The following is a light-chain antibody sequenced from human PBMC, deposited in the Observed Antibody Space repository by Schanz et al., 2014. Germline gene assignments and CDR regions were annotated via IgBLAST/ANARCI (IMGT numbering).Light chain of an antibody. CDR1: QSVGSN. V-gene: IGKV3-15*01. CDR3: QQRSNWPPLT. CDR2: GAS. Sequence: EIVMTQSPATLSVSPGERATLSCRASQSVGSNLAWYQQKPGQAPRLLLFGASTRATGIPARFSGSGSGTEFTLTISSLQSEDFAIYYCQQRSNWPPLTFGGGTKVEIK. J-gene: IGKJ4*01.